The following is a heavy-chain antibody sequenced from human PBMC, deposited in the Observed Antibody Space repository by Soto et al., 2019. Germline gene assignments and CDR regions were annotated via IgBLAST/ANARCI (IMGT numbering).Heavy chain of an antibody. CDR2: IYYNGNT. CDR3: ARRALALDALRKNNAVHP. V-gene: IGHV4-59*01. CDR1: GASISSYY. J-gene: IGHJ5*02. D-gene: IGHD1-1*01. Sequence: QVQLPESGPGLVTPSETLSLTCTVSGASISSYYWNWIRQSPGKGLEWIGHIYYNGNTKYNPFLEIPLTISVDTSNDQFSLVLDSVTAADTAVYSCARRALALDALRKNNAVHPRGQGTLVSVSS.